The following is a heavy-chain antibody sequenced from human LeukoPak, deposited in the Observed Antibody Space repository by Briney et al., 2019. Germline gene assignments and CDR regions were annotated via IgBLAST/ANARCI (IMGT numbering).Heavy chain of an antibody. J-gene: IGHJ6*03. CDR1: GGSISSGGYY. Sequence: SQTLSLTCTVSGGSISSGGYYCSWIRQHPGKGLEWIGYIYYSGSTYYNPSLKSRVTISVDTSKNQFSLKLSSVTAADTAVYYCARGGSSYYYYYYMDVWGKGTTVTVSS. CDR3: ARGGSSYYYYYYMDV. D-gene: IGHD6-6*01. V-gene: IGHV4-31*03. CDR2: IYYSGST.